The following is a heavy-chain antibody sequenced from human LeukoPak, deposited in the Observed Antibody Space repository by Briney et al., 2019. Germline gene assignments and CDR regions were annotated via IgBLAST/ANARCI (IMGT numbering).Heavy chain of an antibody. V-gene: IGHV3-21*01. J-gene: IGHJ4*02. CDR2: ISSSSSDI. Sequence: PGGSLRLSCAASGFTFSAFSMNWVRQAPGKGLEWVSAISSSSSDIYYTDSVKGRFTISRDNANNFLYLQVSSLRAEDTAVYYCAKARTGTRYYFDYWGQGTLVTVSS. D-gene: IGHD1-1*01. CDR1: GFTFSAFS. CDR3: AKARTGTRYYFDY.